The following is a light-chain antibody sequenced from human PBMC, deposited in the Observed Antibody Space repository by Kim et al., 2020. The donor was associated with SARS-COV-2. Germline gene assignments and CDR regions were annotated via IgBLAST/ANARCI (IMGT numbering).Light chain of an antibody. CDR1: GIGSKR. J-gene: IGLJ2*01. Sequence: GKPAGVRCGANGIGSKRVHWYQQKPRPALVLVIHYDSARPSGIPERFSGSNSGNTATLTISRAEAGDEADYYCQLWDCSSDHRVVFGGGTQLTVL. CDR3: QLWDCSSDHRVV. CDR2: YDS. V-gene: IGLV3-21*04.